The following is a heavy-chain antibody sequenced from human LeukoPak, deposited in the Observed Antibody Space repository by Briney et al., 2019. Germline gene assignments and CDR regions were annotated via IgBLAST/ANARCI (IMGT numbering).Heavy chain of an antibody. CDR1: GGSITGYY. J-gene: IGHJ6*02. Sequence: SETLSLTCTVSGGSITGYYWTWIRQPAGKGLEWIGRVYSGGSTNYNPPLKSRVTMSVDTSKNQFSLKLSSVTAADTAVYYCATGRDADSARGYYDMDVWGQGTTVTVSS. V-gene: IGHV4-4*07. CDR3: ATGRDADSARGYYDMDV. CDR2: VYSGGST. D-gene: IGHD5-24*01.